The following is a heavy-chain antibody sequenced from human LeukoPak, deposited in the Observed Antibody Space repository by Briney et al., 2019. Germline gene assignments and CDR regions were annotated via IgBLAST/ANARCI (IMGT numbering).Heavy chain of an antibody. CDR3: ARDFGYF. V-gene: IGHV3-74*01. CDR2: INRDGSVT. CDR1: GFTFSTYW. D-gene: IGHD3-10*01. J-gene: IGHJ4*02. Sequence: PGGSLRLSCAASGFTFSTYWMLWVRQAPGKGLVWVSRINRDGSVTNYADSVKGRFTISRDYAKNTLYLQMNSLRAEDTAVYYCARDFGYFWGQGTLVTVSS.